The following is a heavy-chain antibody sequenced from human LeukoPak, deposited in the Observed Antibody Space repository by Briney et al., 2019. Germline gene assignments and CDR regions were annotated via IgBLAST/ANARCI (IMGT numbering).Heavy chain of an antibody. J-gene: IGHJ4*02. CDR1: GGSISSGSYY. CDR2: IYYSGST. V-gene: IGHV4-39*01. CDR3: ARHRSSTPYFDY. Sequence: AAETLSLTCTVSGGSISSGSYYWGWLRPRPGKGLEGIGSIYYSGSTYYNPSLKSRVTISVDTSKNQFSLKLSSVTAADTAVYYCARHRSSTPYFDYWGQGTLVTVSS. D-gene: IGHD2-2*01.